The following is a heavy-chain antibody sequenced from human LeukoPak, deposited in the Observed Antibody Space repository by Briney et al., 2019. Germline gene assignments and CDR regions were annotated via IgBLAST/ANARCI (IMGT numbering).Heavy chain of an antibody. CDR1: GDSVSSNSAA. J-gene: IGHJ5*02. V-gene: IGHV6-1*01. CDR2: TYYRSEWYN. Sequence: SQTLSLTCAISGDSVSSNSAAWNWIRQSPSRGLEWLGRTYYRSEWYNDYALSVKSRITINPDASKNQFSLQLNSVTPEDTAVYYCARVHDSGYKIYNWFDPWGQGTLVTVSS. CDR3: ARVHDSGYKIYNWFDP. D-gene: IGHD5-12*01.